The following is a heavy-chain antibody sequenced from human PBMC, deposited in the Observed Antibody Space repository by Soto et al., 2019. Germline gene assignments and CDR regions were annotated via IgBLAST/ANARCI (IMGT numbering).Heavy chain of an antibody. D-gene: IGHD1-26*01. CDR3: ARQRPTDGRWEFANYYGMDV. CDR2: IIHSEST. CDR1: GGSFSAYY. V-gene: IGHV4-34*12. Sequence: TSETLSLTCAVYGGSFSAYYWSWVRQPPGKGLEWIGEIIHSESTKYNPSLKSRVTISVDTSKNQFSLKLSSVTAADTAVYYCARQRPTDGRWEFANYYGMDVWRQGTPVTVSS. J-gene: IGHJ6*02.